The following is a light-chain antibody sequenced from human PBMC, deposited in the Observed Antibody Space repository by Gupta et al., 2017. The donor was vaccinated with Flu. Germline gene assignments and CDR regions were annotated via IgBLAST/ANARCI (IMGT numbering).Light chain of an antibody. CDR1: QSVSSN. Sequence: DIVMTNSPATLSVSPGERASLSCRASQSVSSNLACYQQKPGHAPRLLIYGSSTRATGIPARFSGSGCGTEFTLSISSLQSEDFAVYYCQQENNLPWTFGQGTKLEIK. CDR3: QQENNLPWT. CDR2: GSS. V-gene: IGKV3-15*01. J-gene: IGKJ2*01.